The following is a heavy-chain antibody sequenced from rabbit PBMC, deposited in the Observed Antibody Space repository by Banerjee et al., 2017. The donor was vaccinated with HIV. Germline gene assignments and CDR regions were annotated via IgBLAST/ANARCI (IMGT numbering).Heavy chain of an antibody. J-gene: IGHJ2*01. CDR3: ARGGTGGGDGCAL. CDR2: IYGGSSGST. D-gene: IGHD7-1*01. Sequence: QSLEESGGGLVQPEGSLTLTCTASGFSFSGSYYMCWVRQAPGKGLEWIGCIYGGSSGSTYYASWAKGRFTITRNTNQNTVTLQLNSLTAADTATYFCARGGTGGGDGCALWGPGTLVTVS. V-gene: IGHV1S40*01. CDR1: GFSFSGSYY.